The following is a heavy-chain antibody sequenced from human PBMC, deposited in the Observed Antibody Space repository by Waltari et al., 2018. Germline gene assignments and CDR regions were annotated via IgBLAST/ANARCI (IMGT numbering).Heavy chain of an antibody. V-gene: IGHV1-69*08. J-gene: IGHJ4*02. D-gene: IGHD1-26*01. Sequence: QVQLVQSGAEVRKPGSSVTVSCKASGGNFSSYAISWVGQATGQGIEWMGRIIPIFGTANYAQKFQGRVTITADKSTSTAYMELSSLRSEDTAVYYCARDLPLGSYYDYWGQGTLVTVSS. CDR2: IIPIFGTA. CDR1: GGNFSSYA. CDR3: ARDLPLGSYYDY.